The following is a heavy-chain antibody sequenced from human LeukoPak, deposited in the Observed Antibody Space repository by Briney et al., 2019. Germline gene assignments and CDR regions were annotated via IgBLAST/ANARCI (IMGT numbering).Heavy chain of an antibody. CDR3: ARQVRGVIITGYYFDY. J-gene: IGHJ4*02. CDR2: IYHTGST. Sequence: PSETLSLTCDVSGGSISSGLYSWSWIRQPLGKGLEWIGYIYHTGSTYYNPSLKSRVTISVDTSKNQFSLKLSSVTAADTAVYYCARQVRGVIITGYYFDYWGQGTLVTVSS. V-gene: IGHV4-30-2*02. CDR1: GGSISSGLYS. D-gene: IGHD3-10*01.